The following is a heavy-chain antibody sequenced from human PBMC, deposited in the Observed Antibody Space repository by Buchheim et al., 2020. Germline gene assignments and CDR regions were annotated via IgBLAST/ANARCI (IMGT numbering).Heavy chain of an antibody. Sequence: QVQLVESGGGVVQPGRSLRLSCAASGFTFSSYGMHWVRQAPGKGLEWVAVIWYDGSNKYYADSVKGRFTLSVTHSKTTVLLQMNSLRAEDTAVYYCARDLGYSSGWYGYYYYYGMDVWGQGTT. D-gene: IGHD6-19*01. CDR3: ARDLGYSSGWYGYYYYYGMDV. CDR1: GFTFSSYG. CDR2: IWYDGSNK. J-gene: IGHJ6*02. V-gene: IGHV3-33*01.